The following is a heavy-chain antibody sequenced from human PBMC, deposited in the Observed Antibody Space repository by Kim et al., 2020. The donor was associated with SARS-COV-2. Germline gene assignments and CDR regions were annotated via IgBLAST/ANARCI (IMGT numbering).Heavy chain of an antibody. V-gene: IGHV3-23*01. CDR1: GFTFSSYA. J-gene: IGHJ6*02. CDR2: ISGSGGST. CDR3: AKVSITMVRGVGSVDV. Sequence: GGSLRLSCAASGFTFSSYAMSWVRQAPGKGLEWVSAISGSGGSTYYADSVKGRFTISRDNSKNTLYLQMNSLRAEDTAVYYCAKVSITMVRGVGSVDVWGQGTTVTVSS. D-gene: IGHD3-10*01.